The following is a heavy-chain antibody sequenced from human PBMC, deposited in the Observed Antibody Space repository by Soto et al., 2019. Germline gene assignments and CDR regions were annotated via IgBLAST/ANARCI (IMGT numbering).Heavy chain of an antibody. J-gene: IGHJ4*02. CDR1: GFTFSSYG. CDR3: ARDRTVVVPAAIGY. V-gene: IGHV3-33*01. D-gene: IGHD2-2*01. Sequence: QVQLVESGGGVVQPGRSLRLSCAASGFTFSSYGMHWVRQAPGKGLEWVAVIWDDGSNKYYADSVKGRFTISRDNSKNALYLQMNSLRAEDTAVYYCARDRTVVVPAAIGYWGQGTLVTVSS. CDR2: IWDDGSNK.